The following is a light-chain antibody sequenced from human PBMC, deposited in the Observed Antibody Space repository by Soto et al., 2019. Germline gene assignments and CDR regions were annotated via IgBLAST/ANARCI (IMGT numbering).Light chain of an antibody. J-gene: IGLJ1*01. V-gene: IGLV2-14*03. CDR2: DVT. CDR1: SSDVGGYDF. Sequence: QSVLTQPRSVSGSPGQSVTISCTGSSSDVGGYDFVSWYQQHPGKAPKLMLYDVTDRPSGVSNRFSGSKSGNTASLTISGLQAEDEAEYYCSSYTNINTRACVFGTGTKVTVL. CDR3: SSYTNINTRACV.